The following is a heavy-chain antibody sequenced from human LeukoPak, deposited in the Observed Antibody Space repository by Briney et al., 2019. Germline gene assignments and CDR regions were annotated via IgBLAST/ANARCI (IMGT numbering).Heavy chain of an antibody. CDR3: AKRVEYSSSSGGYFDY. CDR1: GFTFSSYA. Sequence: GGSLRLSCAASGFTFSSYAMSWVRQAPGKGLEWVSAISGSGGSTYYTDSVKGRFTISRDNSKNTLYLQMNSLRAEDTAVYYCAKRVEYSSSSGGYFDYWGQGTLVTVSS. CDR2: ISGSGGST. J-gene: IGHJ4*02. D-gene: IGHD6-6*01. V-gene: IGHV3-23*01.